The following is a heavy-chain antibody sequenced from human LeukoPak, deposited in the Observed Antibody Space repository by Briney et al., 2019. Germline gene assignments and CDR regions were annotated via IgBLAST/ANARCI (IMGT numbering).Heavy chain of an antibody. D-gene: IGHD3-10*01. CDR3: ARSGWGLIWFGELLY. Sequence: SESLSLTCTVSGGSISSYYWSWIRQPPGKGLEWIRYIYYSGSTNYNPSLKSRVTISVDTSKNQFSLKLSSVTAADTAVYYCARSGWGLIWFGELLYWGQGTLVTVSS. CDR2: IYYSGST. J-gene: IGHJ4*02. CDR1: GGSISSYY. V-gene: IGHV4-59*01.